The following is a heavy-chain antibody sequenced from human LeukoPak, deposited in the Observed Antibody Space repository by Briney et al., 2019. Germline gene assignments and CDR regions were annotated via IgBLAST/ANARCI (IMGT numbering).Heavy chain of an antibody. D-gene: IGHD3-10*01. V-gene: IGHV1-8*03. J-gene: IGHJ4*02. CDR3: VLYYYGSGTELY. CDR1: GYTFTSYD. Sequence: ASVKVSCKASGYTFTSYDINWVRQATGQGLEWMGWMNPNSGNTGYAQKFQGRVTITRNTSISTAYMELSSLRSEDTAVYYCVLYYYGSGTELYWGQGTLVTVSS. CDR2: MNPNSGNT.